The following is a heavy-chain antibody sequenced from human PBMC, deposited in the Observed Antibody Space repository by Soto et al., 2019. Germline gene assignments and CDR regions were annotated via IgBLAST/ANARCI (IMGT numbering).Heavy chain of an antibody. Sequence: LRLSCAASGFTFSRYGMHWVRQSPGRGLEWVAVIWYDGSNIYYADSVKGRFTISRDNSKDTLDLQMNSLRAEDTAVYYCARDREQWLVGYYFDYWGQGTLVTVSS. V-gene: IGHV3-33*01. CDR1: GFTFSRYG. CDR3: ARDREQWLVGYYFDY. CDR2: IWYDGSNI. J-gene: IGHJ4*02. D-gene: IGHD6-19*01.